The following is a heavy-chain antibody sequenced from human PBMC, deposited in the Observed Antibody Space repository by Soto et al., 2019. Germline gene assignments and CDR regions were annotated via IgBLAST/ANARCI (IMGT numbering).Heavy chain of an antibody. CDR1: GGTFSSYT. D-gene: IGHD3-10*01. CDR3: ARDYRTFPKSVRGVSHFDY. V-gene: IGHV1-69*08. CDR2: IIPILGIA. Sequence: QVQLVQSGAEVKKPGSSVKVSCKASGGTFSSYTISWVRQAPGQGLEWMGRIIPILGIANYAQKFQGRVTITADKSTSTAYMELCSLRSEDTAVYYCARDYRTFPKSVRGVSHFDYWGQGTLVTVSS. J-gene: IGHJ4*02.